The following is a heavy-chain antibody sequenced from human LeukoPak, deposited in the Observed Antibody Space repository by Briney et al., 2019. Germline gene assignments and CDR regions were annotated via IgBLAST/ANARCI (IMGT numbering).Heavy chain of an antibody. CDR1: GFTSSSFA. Sequence: AGGSLRLSCAASGFTSSSFAMSGGRQAPGGGLEWVSAISGRRGSTYYADSVKGRFTISRDNSKSTLYLQMNSLRAEDTAVYYCAKRGMPSYSSGYYYFDYCGQGTLVSVSS. CDR3: AKRGMPSYSSGYYYFDY. J-gene: IGHJ4*02. D-gene: IGHD6-19*01. V-gene: IGHV3-23*01. CDR2: ISGRRGST.